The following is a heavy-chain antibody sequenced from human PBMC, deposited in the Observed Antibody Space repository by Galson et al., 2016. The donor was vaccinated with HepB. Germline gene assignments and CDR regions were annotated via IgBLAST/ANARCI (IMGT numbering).Heavy chain of an antibody. CDR3: ARDSAVPGRREFDP. V-gene: IGHV1-18*01. D-gene: IGHD6-19*01. J-gene: IGHJ5*02. Sequence: SVKVSCKASGYTFSSYGISWVRQAPGQGLEWMGWISGYNGNTNYVQKLQGRVTMTTDTSTSTVYMELRSLRSDDTAIYCCARDSAVPGRREFDPWGQGTLVTVSS. CDR2: ISGYNGNT. CDR1: GYTFSSYG.